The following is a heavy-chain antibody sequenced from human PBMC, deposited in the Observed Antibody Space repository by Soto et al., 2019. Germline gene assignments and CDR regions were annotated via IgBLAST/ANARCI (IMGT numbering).Heavy chain of an antibody. V-gene: IGHV4-59*01. CDR2: IYYSGST. CDR1: GGSIRSYY. J-gene: IGHJ4*02. CDR3: ERRWAPTFDY. Sequence: PSEPLSLTCTVSGGSIRSYYWSWIRQPPGKGLEWIGYIYYSGSTNYNPSLKSRVTISVDTSKNQFSLKLSSVTAADTAVYYCERRWAPTFDYWGQVALVTVSS. D-gene: IGHD1-1*01.